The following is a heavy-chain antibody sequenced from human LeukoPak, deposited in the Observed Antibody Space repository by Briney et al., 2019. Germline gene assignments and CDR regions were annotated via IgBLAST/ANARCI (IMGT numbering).Heavy chain of an antibody. Sequence: SETLSLTCTVSGGSISSYYWSWIRQPPGKGLEWIGYIYYSGSTNYNPSLKSRVTISVDRSKNQFSLKLSSVTAADTAVYYCARAIAAAVDYWGQGTLVTVSS. J-gene: IGHJ4*02. CDR2: IYYSGST. D-gene: IGHD6-13*01. CDR3: ARAIAAAVDY. V-gene: IGHV4-59*12. CDR1: GGSISSYY.